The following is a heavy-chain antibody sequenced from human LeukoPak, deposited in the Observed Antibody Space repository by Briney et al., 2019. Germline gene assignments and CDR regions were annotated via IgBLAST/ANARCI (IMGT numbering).Heavy chain of an antibody. J-gene: IGHJ5*02. D-gene: IGHD2/OR15-2a*01. CDR1: GGSISSGDYY. CDR3: ARYRCTTATCGFDP. CDR2: IYYSGST. V-gene: IGHV4-30-4*08. Sequence: SQTLSLTCTVSGGSISSGDYYWSWIRQPPGKGLEWIGYIYYSGSTYYDPSLKSRVSISVDTSKSQFSLNLSSVTAADTAVYYCARYRCTTATCGFDPWGQGALVTVSS.